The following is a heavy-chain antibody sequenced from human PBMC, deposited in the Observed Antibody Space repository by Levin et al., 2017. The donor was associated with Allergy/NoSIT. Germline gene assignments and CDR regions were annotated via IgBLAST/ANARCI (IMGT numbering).Heavy chain of an antibody. CDR2: ISYDGSNK. CDR1: GFTFSSYG. D-gene: IGHD6-19*01. J-gene: IGHJ3*02. CDR3: AKDPAVAGIIPLGGAFDI. V-gene: IGHV3-30*18. Sequence: GGSLRLSCAASGFTFSSYGMHWVRQAPGKGLEWVAVISYDGSNKYYADSVKGRFTISRDNSKNTLYLQMNSLRAEDTAVYYCAKDPAVAGIIPLGGAFDIWGQGTMVTVSS.